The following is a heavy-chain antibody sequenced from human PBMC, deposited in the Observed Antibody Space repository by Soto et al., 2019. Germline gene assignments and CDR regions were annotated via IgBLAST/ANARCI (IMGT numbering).Heavy chain of an antibody. J-gene: IGHJ4*02. CDR2: ISHDGGNR. CDR3: AHCDSSGYCIDH. V-gene: IGHV3-30*03. D-gene: IGHD3-22*01. Sequence: GGSLRLSCVASGFTFNTYGMHWVRQAPGKGPEWLAVISHDGGNRYYADSVKGRFTISRDNSSNTLHLHMNSLRAEDTAVYYCAHCDSSGYCIDHWGQGTLVTVSS. CDR1: GFTFNTYG.